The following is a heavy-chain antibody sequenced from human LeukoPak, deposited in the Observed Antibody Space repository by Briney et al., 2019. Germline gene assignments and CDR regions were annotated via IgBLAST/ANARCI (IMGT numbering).Heavy chain of an antibody. J-gene: IGHJ4*02. V-gene: IGHV3-21*01. Sequence: GGSLRLSCAASGFTFADYSMNWVRQAPGKGLEWVSSISSSSSYIFYADSVKGRFTISRDNARNSLFLQMNSLRAEDTAVYYCARGGRSTYFDWSPDYWGQGTLVTVSS. CDR1: GFTFADYS. CDR3: ARGGRSTYFDWSPDY. D-gene: IGHD3-9*01. CDR2: ISSSSSYI.